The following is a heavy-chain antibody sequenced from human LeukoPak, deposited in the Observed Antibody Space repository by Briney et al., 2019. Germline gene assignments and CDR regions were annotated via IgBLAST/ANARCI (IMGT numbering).Heavy chain of an antibody. D-gene: IGHD3-10*01. V-gene: IGHV4-34*01. CDR2: INHSGST. CDR1: GGSFSGYY. Sequence: PSETLSLTCAVYGGSFSGYYWSWIRRPPGKGLEWIGEINHSGSTNYNPSLKSRVTISVDTSKNQFSLKLSSVTAADTAVYYCARGRTYYYGSGSYYYGYWGQGTLVTVSS. CDR3: ARGRTYYYGSGSYYYGY. J-gene: IGHJ4*02.